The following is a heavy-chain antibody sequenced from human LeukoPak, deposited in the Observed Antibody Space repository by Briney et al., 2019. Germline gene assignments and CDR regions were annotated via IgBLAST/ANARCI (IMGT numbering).Heavy chain of an antibody. V-gene: IGHV1-8*01. J-gene: IGHJ4*02. D-gene: IGHD6-19*01. CDR1: GYTFTSYD. Sequence: ASVKVSCKASGYTFTSYDINWVRQATGQGLEWMGWMNPNSGNTGYAQKFQGRVTVTRNTSISTAYMELSSLRSEDTAVYYCARGGGLEQWPTTEADYWGQGTLATVSS. CDR3: ARGGGLEQWPTTEADY. CDR2: MNPNSGNT.